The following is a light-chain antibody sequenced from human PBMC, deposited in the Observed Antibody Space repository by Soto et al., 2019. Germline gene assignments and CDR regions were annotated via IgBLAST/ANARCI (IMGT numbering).Light chain of an antibody. CDR3: RSYAGGNQGEV. Sequence: QSALTQPPSASGSPGQSVTISCTGTSSDVGGYNYVSWYQQHPGKAPKLMIYEVSKRPTGVPDRYSGSKSGNTATLPVSGAQAEDEADYYCRSYAGGNQGEVFGGGAQLTVL. CDR2: EVS. CDR1: SSDVGGYNY. V-gene: IGLV2-8*01. J-gene: IGLJ3*02.